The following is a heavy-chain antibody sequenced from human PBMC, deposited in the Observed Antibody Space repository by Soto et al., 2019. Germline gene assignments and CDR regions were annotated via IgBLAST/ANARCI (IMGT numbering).Heavy chain of an antibody. Sequence: PSETLSLTWTVSGGSMISYYWIWIRQPPGRGLEWIGYIYYSGSTNYNSSLKSRVTISVDTSKNQFSLKLTSVTAADTAVYYCARNGYSNGWYHFDYWGQGILVTVSS. D-gene: IGHD6-19*01. CDR1: GGSMISYY. J-gene: IGHJ4*02. V-gene: IGHV4-59*12. CDR2: IYYSGST. CDR3: ARNGYSNGWYHFDY.